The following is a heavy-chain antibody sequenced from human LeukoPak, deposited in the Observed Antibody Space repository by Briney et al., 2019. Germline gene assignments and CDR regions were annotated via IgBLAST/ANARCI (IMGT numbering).Heavy chain of an antibody. J-gene: IGHJ4*02. V-gene: IGHV4-4*07. Sequence: PSETLSLTCAVYGGSFSGYYWSWIRQPAGKGLEWIGRIYTSGSTYYNPSLKSRVTISVDTSKNQFSLKLSSVTAADTAVYYCARDRFGYAAAGSDYWGQGTLVTVSS. D-gene: IGHD6-13*01. CDR3: ARDRFGYAAAGSDY. CDR1: GGSFSGYY. CDR2: IYTSGST.